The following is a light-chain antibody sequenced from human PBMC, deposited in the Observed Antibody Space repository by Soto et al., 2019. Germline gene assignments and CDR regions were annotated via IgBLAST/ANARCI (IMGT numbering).Light chain of an antibody. V-gene: IGKV3-15*01. CDR1: QSVSIY. J-gene: IGKJ4*01. CDR2: GAS. CDR3: QQYNSWPLT. Sequence: EIVLTPSPATLSLSPGERATLSCRASQSVSIYLAWYQQQPGQAPRLLIYGASTGATGIPARFSGSGSGTEFTLTISSLQSAEFAVYYGQQYNSWPLTVGGGTKVDIK.